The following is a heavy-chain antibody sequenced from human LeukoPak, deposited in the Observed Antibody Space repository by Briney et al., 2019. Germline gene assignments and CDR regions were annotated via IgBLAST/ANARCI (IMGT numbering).Heavy chain of an antibody. V-gene: IGHV4-39*07. CDR1: GGSISSSSYY. J-gene: IGHJ3*02. Sequence: SETLSLTCTVSGGSISSSSYYWGWIRQPPGKGLEWIGSIYYSGSTYYNPSLKSRVTISVDTSKNQFSLKLSSVTAADTAVYYCARVRPGSYAFDIWGQGTMVTVSS. CDR3: ARVRPGSYAFDI. CDR2: IYYSGST. D-gene: IGHD3-10*01.